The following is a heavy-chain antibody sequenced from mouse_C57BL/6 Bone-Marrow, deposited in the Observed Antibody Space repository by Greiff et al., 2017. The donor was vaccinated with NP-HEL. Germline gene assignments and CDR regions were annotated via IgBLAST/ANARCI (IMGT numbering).Heavy chain of an antibody. J-gene: IGHJ4*01. CDR1: GYTFTDYY. Sequence: EVKLMESGPVLVKPGASVKMSCKASGYTFTDYYMNWVKQSHGKSLEWIGVINPYNGGTSYNQKFKGKATLTVDKSSSTAYMELNSLTSEDSAVYYCASSRGYYAMDYWGQGTSVTVSS. CDR3: ASSRGYYAMDY. CDR2: INPYNGGT. V-gene: IGHV1-19*01.